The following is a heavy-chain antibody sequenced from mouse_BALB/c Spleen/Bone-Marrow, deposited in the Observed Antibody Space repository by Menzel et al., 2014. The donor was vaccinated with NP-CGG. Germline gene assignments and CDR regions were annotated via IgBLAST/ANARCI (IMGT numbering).Heavy chain of an antibody. V-gene: IGHV2-6-7*01. J-gene: IGHJ4*01. D-gene: IGHD2-4*01. CDR3: ARDSFLITRALDY. CDR1: GFSLTGYG. Sequence: QVQLKESGPGLVAPSQSLSITCTVSGFSLTGYGVSWVRQPPGKGLEWLGMIWGDGSTDYNSALKSRLSISKDNSKSQVFLKMNSQQTDDTARYYCARDSFLITRALDYWGQGTSVTVSS. CDR2: IWGDGST.